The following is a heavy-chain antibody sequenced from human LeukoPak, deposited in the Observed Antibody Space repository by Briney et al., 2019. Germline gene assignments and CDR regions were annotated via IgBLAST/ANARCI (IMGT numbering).Heavy chain of an antibody. J-gene: IGHJ5*02. V-gene: IGHV1-69*01. CDR3: ARELRFLVGTPQTDGENWFDP. Sequence: SVKVSCKASGGPFSSYAISWVRQAPGQGLEWMGGNIPIFGTANYAQKFQGRVTITADESTSTAYMELSSLRSEDTAVYYCARELRFLVGTPQTDGENWFDPWGQGTLVTVSS. CDR2: NIPIFGTA. D-gene: IGHD3-3*01. CDR1: GGPFSSYA.